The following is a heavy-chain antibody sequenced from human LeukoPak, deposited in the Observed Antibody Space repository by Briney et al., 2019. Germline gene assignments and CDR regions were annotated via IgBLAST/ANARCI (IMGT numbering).Heavy chain of an antibody. Sequence: SVKVSCKASGGTFSSYAISWVRQAPGQGLEWMGGIIPIFGTANYTQKFQGRVTITADESTSTAYMELSSLRSEDTAVYYCARDRSYCSGGSCFDYWGQGTLVTVSS. D-gene: IGHD2-15*01. CDR3: ARDRSYCSGGSCFDY. CDR1: GGTFSSYA. CDR2: IIPIFGTA. J-gene: IGHJ4*02. V-gene: IGHV1-69*13.